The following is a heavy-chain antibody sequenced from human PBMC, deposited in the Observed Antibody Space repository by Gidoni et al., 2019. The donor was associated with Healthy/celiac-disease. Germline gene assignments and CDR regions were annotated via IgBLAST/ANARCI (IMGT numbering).Heavy chain of an antibody. V-gene: IGHV1-69*08. Sequence: QVQLVQSGAEVKKPGSSVKVSCKASGGTFSSYTISWVRQAPGQGLEWMGRIIPILGIANYAQKFQGRVTITADKSTSTAYMELSSLRSEDTAVYYCARDLSRDGYNLDYWGQGTLVTVSS. J-gene: IGHJ4*02. CDR1: GGTFSSYT. CDR2: IIPILGIA. D-gene: IGHD5-12*01. CDR3: ARDLSRDGYNLDY.